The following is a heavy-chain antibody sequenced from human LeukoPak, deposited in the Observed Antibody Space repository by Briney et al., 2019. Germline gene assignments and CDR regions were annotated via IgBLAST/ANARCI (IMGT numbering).Heavy chain of an antibody. Sequence: ASVKVSCKASGYTFTSYGISWVRQAPGQGLEWMGWISAYIGNTNYAQELQGRVTTTTDTSTSTAYMEQRSLRSDDTAVYYCARSRTPRITMVRGVISLKTWGQGTLVTVSS. V-gene: IGHV1-18*01. CDR1: GYTFTSYG. CDR3: ARSRTPRITMVRGVISLKT. D-gene: IGHD3-10*01. CDR2: ISAYIGNT. J-gene: IGHJ5*02.